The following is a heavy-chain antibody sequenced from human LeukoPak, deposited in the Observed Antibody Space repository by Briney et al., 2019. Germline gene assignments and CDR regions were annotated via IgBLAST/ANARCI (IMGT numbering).Heavy chain of an antibody. J-gene: IGHJ4*02. CDR1: GFTFSSYA. Sequence: PGGSLRLSCAASGFTFSSYAMSWVRQAPGKGLEWVSAISGSGGSTYYADSVKGRFTISRDNSKNTLYLQMSSLRAEDTAVYYCAKDRGSYDYVWGSYRNFDYWGQGTLVTVSS. V-gene: IGHV3-23*01. CDR3: AKDRGSYDYVWGSYRNFDY. D-gene: IGHD3-16*02. CDR2: ISGSGGST.